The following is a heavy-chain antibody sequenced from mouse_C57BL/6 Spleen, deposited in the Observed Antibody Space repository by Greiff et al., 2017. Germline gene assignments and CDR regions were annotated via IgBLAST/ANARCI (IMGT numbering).Heavy chain of an antibody. CDR2: ISNGGGST. D-gene: IGHD2-1*01. Sequence: EVMLVESGGGLVQPGGSLKLSCAASGFTFSDYYMYWVRQTPEKRLEWVAYISNGGGSTYYPDTVKGRFTISRDNAKNTLYLQMSRLKSEDTAMYYCARGGNYEAMDYWGQGTSVTVSS. CDR3: ARGGNYEAMDY. J-gene: IGHJ4*01. CDR1: GFTFSDYY. V-gene: IGHV5-12*01.